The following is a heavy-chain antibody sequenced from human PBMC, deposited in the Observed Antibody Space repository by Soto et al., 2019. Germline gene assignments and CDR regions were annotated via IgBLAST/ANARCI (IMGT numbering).Heavy chain of an antibody. Sequence: QVQLVESGGGVVQPGRSLRLSCAVSGFTLSSYGIHWVRQAPGKGLEWVAFMSYDGNKKYYADSVKGRFTISRDNSKNTLYLQMASLRADDTAMYYCAKGLSVIQEWIIDGHWGQGTQVTVSS. CDR1: GFTLSSYG. V-gene: IGHV3-30*18. D-gene: IGHD5-18*01. CDR2: MSYDGNKK. J-gene: IGHJ4*02. CDR3: AKGLSVIQEWIIDGH.